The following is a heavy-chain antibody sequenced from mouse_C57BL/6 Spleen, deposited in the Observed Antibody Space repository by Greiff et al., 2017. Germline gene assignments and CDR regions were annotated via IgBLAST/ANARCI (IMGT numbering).Heavy chain of an antibody. CDR3: ARRYGSSYELYYYAMDY. J-gene: IGHJ4*01. CDR1: GYTFTSYW. D-gene: IGHD1-1*01. Sequence: QVQLQQPGAELVKPGASVKMSCKASGYTFTSYWITWVKQRPGQGLEWIGDIYPGSGSTNYNEKFKSKATLTVDTSSSTAYMQLSSLTSEDSAVYYWARRYGSSYELYYYAMDYWGQGTSVTVSS. V-gene: IGHV1-55*01. CDR2: IYPGSGST.